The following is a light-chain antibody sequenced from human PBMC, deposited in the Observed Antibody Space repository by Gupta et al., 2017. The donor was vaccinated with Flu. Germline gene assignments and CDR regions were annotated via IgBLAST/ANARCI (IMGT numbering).Light chain of an antibody. V-gene: IGLV5-45*01. CDR3: MIWICSATV. CDR2: DKSSADQ. CDR1: IGINVGPYM. Sequence: CTLRIGINVGPYMIYLSQQKPQCPLQCLLRDKSSADQQQGSGCPSRFSGSKYASANAVILRISWLQSEDESYSSCMIWICSATVFGGGTKLTVL. J-gene: IGLJ3*02.